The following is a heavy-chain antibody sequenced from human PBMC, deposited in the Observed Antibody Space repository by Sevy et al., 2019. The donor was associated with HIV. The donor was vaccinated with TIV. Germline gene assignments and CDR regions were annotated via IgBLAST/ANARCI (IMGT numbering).Heavy chain of an antibody. CDR3: AKGGQWLVRDWFDP. V-gene: IGHV3-30*18. CDR1: GFTFSSYG. CDR2: ISYDGSNK. J-gene: IGHJ5*02. Sequence: GGSLRLSCAASGFTFSSYGMHWVRQAPGKGLDWVTVISYDGSNKYYADSVNGRFTISRDNSKKTLYLQMNSLRVEDTAVYYCAKGGQWLVRDWFDPWGQGTLVTVSS. D-gene: IGHD6-19*01.